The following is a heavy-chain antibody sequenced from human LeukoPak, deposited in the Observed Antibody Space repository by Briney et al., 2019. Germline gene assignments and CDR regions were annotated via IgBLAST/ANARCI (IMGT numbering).Heavy chain of an antibody. CDR1: GGSISSYS. CDR2: IYYCGSI. D-gene: IGHD1-26*01. CDR3: ARGGRGYIGSWFHP. J-gene: IGHJ5*02. V-gene: IGHV4-59*01. Sequence: SETLSLTCTVSGGSISSYSWSWIRQPPGKGLEWIGYIYYCGSIIYNPSLNSRVPISVETSENQSLLGLSSVSAADPGWDFFARGGRGYIGSWFHPRRQANLLTLSS.